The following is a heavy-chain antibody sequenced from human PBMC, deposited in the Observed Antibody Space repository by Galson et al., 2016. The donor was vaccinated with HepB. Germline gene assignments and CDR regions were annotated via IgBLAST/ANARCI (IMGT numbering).Heavy chain of an antibody. CDR2: IAYDGSNK. CDR1: GFTFSSYA. Sequence: SLRLSCAASGFTFSSYAMHWVRQVPGKGLQWVALIAYDGSNKFEDSVKGRFTISSDNSKNTLYLQMNSLRAEDTAVYYCARVSSGRVGLFNYWGQGTLVTSSS. J-gene: IGHJ4*02. V-gene: IGHV3-30*04. D-gene: IGHD6-19*01. CDR3: ARVSSGRVGLFNY.